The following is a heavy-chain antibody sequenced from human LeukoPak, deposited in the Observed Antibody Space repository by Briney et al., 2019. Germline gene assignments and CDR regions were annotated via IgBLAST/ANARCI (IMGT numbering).Heavy chain of an antibody. J-gene: IGHJ4*02. CDR3: AKRVHYDNSAAYFDY. CDR1: GFTFSSYA. V-gene: IGHV3-23*01. D-gene: IGHD3-22*01. CDR2: ISNSDST. Sequence: GGSLRLSCAASGFTFSSYAMSWVRQAPGKGLEWVSSISNSDSTYCADSVKGRFTISRDNSKSTLYLQMNSLRVEDTAVYYCAKRVHYDNSAAYFDYWGQGTLVTVSS.